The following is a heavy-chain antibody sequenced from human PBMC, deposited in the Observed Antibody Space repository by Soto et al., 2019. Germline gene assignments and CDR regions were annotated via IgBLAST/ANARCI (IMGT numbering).Heavy chain of an antibody. V-gene: IGHV3-30-3*01. J-gene: IGHJ4*02. D-gene: IGHD4-17*01. CDR3: ATYDYGDNNF. CDR2: ISYDGNNQ. Sequence: QVYLVESGGGVVQPGRSLRLSCEASGFTFSKYAVQWVRQAPGKGLEWVALISYDGNNQFYADSVKGRFTISRDNSRKTLYLQMGSLRPEDTAIYYCATYDYGDNNFWGQGTLVTVSS. CDR1: GFTFSKYA.